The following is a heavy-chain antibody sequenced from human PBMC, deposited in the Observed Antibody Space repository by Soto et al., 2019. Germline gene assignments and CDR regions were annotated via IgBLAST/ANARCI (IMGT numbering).Heavy chain of an antibody. CDR1: GVSISSGSHY. V-gene: IGHV4-39*01. J-gene: IGHJ4*02. D-gene: IGHD2-8*01. CDR3: ARHALQNGFDL. Sequence: SETLSLGCSVSGVSISSGSHYWGWIRQAPGQGLEWIGSGYQSGNTYYNPSLRNRVAVSVDTSTNQISLKVKSVTAADTAVYFCARHALQNGFDLWGQGTPDTVSS. CDR2: GYQSGNT.